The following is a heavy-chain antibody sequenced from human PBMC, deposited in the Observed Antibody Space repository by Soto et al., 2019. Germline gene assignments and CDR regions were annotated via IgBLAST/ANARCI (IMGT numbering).Heavy chain of an antibody. CDR1: GGSFSGYY. D-gene: IGHD3-16*02. Sequence: SETLSLTCAVYGGSFSGYYWSWIRQPPGKGLEWIGEINHSGSTNYNPSLKSRVTISVDTSKNQFSLKLSPVTAADTAVYYCARGKLSDYVWGSYRYHFDYWGQGTVVTVSS. V-gene: IGHV4-34*01. CDR2: INHSGST. CDR3: ARGKLSDYVWGSYRYHFDY. J-gene: IGHJ4*02.